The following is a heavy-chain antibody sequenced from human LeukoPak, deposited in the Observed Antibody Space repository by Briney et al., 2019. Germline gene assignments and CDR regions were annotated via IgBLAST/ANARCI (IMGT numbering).Heavy chain of an antibody. V-gene: IGHV4-59*08. D-gene: IGHD5-18*01. Sequence: SETLSLTCAAYGGSFSGYYWNWIRQPPGKGLEWIGYISYSGSTNYNPSLKSRVTISVDTSKNQFSLKLSSVTAADTAVYYCARLYSYGSPFDYWGQGTLVTVSS. CDR3: ARLYSYGSPFDY. CDR2: ISYSGST. J-gene: IGHJ4*02. CDR1: GGSFSGYY.